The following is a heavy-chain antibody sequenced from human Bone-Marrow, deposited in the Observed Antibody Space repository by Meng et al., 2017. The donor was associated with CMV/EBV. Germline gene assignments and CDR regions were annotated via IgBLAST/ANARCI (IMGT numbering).Heavy chain of an antibody. D-gene: IGHD1-14*01. CDR3: AREPDNLYGMAV. CDR2: ISSSSSTI. CDR1: GFTFSSYS. V-gene: IGHV3-48*04. Sequence: GGSLRLSCAASGFTFSSYSMNWVRQAPGKGLEWVSSISSSSSTIYYADSVKGRFTISRDNAKNSLYLQMDSLRAEDTAVYYCAREPDNLYGMAVWGQGHTVNVSS. J-gene: IGHJ6*02.